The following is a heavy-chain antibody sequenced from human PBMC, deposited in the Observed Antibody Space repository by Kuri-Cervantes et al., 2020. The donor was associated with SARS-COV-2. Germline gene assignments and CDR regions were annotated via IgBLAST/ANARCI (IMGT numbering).Heavy chain of an antibody. Sequence: LSLTCAASGFTFSSYGMHWVRQAPGKGLEWVSAISGSGGSTYYADSVKGRFTISRDNSKNTLYLQMNSLRAEDTAVYYCAGVGRSSSYSLAARDYWGQGTLVTVSS. V-gene: IGHV3-23*01. CDR1: GFTFSSYG. CDR3: AGVGRSSSYSLAARDY. CDR2: ISGSGGST. D-gene: IGHD6-6*01. J-gene: IGHJ4*02.